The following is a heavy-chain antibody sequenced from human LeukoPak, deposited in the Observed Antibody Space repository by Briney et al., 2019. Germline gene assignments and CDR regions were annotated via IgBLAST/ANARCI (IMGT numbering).Heavy chain of an antibody. CDR3: ARDYQEWELPYDAFDI. D-gene: IGHD1-26*01. V-gene: IGHV7-4-1*02. J-gene: IGHJ3*02. CDR2: INTNTGNP. Sequence: GASVKVSCKASGYTFTSYAMNWVRQAPGQGLEWMGWINTNTGNPTYAQGFTGRFVFSLDTSVSTAYLQISSLKAEDTAVYYCARDYQEWELPYDAFDIWGQGTMVTVSS. CDR1: GYTFTSYA.